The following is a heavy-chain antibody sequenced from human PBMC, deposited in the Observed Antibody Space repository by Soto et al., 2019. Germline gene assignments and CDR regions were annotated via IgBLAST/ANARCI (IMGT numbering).Heavy chain of an antibody. CDR1: GDTFNSYA. V-gene: IGHV1-69*12. CDR3: ARAWECTGGSCGLRGGWFDP. CDR2: LIPVFGTR. J-gene: IGHJ5*02. D-gene: IGHD2-15*01. Sequence: QVQLVQSGAEVKKPGSSVTVSCKASGDTFNSYAVSWVRQAPGQGLEWMGVLIPVFGTRNYAQKFQGRLTISADDSASTIYMQLRSLRSGDTAVYYCARAWECTGGSCGLRGGWFDPWGQGTLVTVSS.